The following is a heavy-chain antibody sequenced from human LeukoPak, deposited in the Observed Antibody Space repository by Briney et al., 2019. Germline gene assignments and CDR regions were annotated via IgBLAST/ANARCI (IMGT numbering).Heavy chain of an antibody. D-gene: IGHD4-17*01. Sequence: GGSLRLSCAASGFTVSSKYMSWVRQAPGKGLEWVSVIYSGGSTYYADSVKGRFTISRDNSKNTLYLQMNSLRAEDTAVYYCARGGYGDYPTDYWGQGTLVTVSS. CDR2: IYSGGST. CDR1: GFTVSSKY. J-gene: IGHJ4*02. CDR3: ARGGYGDYPTDY. V-gene: IGHV3-66*01.